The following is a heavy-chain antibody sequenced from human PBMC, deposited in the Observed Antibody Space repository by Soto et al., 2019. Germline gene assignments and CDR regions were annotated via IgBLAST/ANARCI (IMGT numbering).Heavy chain of an antibody. J-gene: IGHJ4*02. D-gene: IGHD2-8*02. Sequence: QVQLQQWGAGLLKPSETLSLTCAVYGGSFSGYYWTWIRQPPGTGLEWIGEINHSGSTNYNPSLKSQVTISVDTSKNHFSLKLTSVTAADTAVYYCARDKITGLFDYWGQGTLVTVSS. CDR3: ARDKITGLFDY. CDR1: GGSFSGYY. V-gene: IGHV4-34*01. CDR2: INHSGST.